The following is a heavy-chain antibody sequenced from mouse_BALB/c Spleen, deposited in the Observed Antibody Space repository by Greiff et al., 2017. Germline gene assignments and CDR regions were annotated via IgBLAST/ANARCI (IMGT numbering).Heavy chain of an antibody. CDR3: ARVYGGAMDY. V-gene: IGHV1-77*01. CDR1: GYTFTDYY. CDR2: IYPGSGNT. J-gene: IGHJ4*01. Sequence: VQLVESGAELARPGASVKLSCKASGYTFTDYYINWVKQRTGQGLEWIGEIYPGSGNTYYNEKFKGKATLTADKSSSTAYMQLSSLTSEDSAVYFCARVYGGAMDYWGQGTSVTVSS. D-gene: IGHD1-1*02.